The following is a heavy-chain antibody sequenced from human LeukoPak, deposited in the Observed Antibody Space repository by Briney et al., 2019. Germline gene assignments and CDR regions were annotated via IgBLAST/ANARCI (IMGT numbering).Heavy chain of an antibody. CDR3: VREAGYCSSVCLKSNWFDP. D-gene: IGHD2-8*02. CDR2: ISNGNT. Sequence: PGGSLRLSCAASGFSFNNYAMSWVRQPPGKGLEWVAAISNGNTYYADSVRGRFTISRDDSRNMVYLQMNSLRDEDTALYYCVREAGYCSSVCLKSNWFDPWGQGTLVTVSS. CDR1: GFSFNNYA. J-gene: IGHJ5*02. V-gene: IGHV3-23*01.